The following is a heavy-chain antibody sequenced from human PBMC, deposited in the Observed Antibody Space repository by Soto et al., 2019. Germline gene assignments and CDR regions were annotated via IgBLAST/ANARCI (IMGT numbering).Heavy chain of an antibody. CDR3: ASSHYESSGYSGFDP. Sequence: ASVKVSCKASGYTFSRYYMHWVRQAPGQGLEWMGIINPSGGSTSYAQKFQGRVTMTRDTRTVYMELNSLRSEDTAVYYCASSHYESSGYSGFDPWGQGTLVTVSS. CDR1: GYTFSRYY. D-gene: IGHD3-22*01. CDR2: INPSGGST. V-gene: IGHV1-46*01. J-gene: IGHJ5*02.